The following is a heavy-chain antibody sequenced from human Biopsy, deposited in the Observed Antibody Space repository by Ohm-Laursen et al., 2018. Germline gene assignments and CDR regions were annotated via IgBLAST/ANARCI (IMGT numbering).Heavy chain of an antibody. CDR3: AAPFQYYDSWGGYPPFDH. J-gene: IGHJ4*02. CDR1: GGTFSNYA. Sequence: SVKVSCKASGGTFSNYAISWVRQTPGEGLEWMGGIIAVSGLVNYAPKFQGRVSITADKSTTTAYMELSNLKSEDTAVYYCAAPFQYYDSWGGYPPFDHWGQGTLVTVSS. CDR2: IIAVSGLV. D-gene: IGHD3-3*01. V-gene: IGHV1-69*10.